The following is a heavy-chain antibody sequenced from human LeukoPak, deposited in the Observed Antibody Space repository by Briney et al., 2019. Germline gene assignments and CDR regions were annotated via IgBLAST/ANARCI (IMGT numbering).Heavy chain of an antibody. J-gene: IGHJ4*02. Sequence: QPGGSLRLSCAASGFTFSRYEMNWVRQAPGKGLGWVSYISRSGDTIYFADSVKGRFTISRDNAKNSLYLQMSSLRAEDTAVYYCARDYASDYWGQGTLVTVSS. V-gene: IGHV3-48*03. D-gene: IGHD3-10*01. CDR2: ISRSGDTI. CDR1: GFTFSRYE. CDR3: ARDYASDY.